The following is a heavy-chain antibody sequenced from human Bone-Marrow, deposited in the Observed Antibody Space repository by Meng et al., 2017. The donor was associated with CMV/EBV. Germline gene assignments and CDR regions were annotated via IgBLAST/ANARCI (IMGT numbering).Heavy chain of an antibody. V-gene: IGHV3-9*01. CDR1: GFTFDDYA. CDR3: AKVSQYNFDY. J-gene: IGHJ4*02. CDR2: ISWNSGSI. Sequence: GGSLRLSCAASGFTFDDYAMHWVRQAPGKGLEWVSGISWNSGSIGYADSVKGRFTISRDNAKNSLYLQMNSLRAEDTAVYYCAKVSQYNFDYWGQGTLVTVSS. D-gene: IGHD1-1*01.